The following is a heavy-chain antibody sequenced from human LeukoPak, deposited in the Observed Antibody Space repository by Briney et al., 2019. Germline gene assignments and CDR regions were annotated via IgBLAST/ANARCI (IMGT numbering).Heavy chain of an antibody. D-gene: IGHD5-18*01. CDR1: GYTFTGYY. Sequence: GASVTVSFKASGYTFTGYYMHWVRQAPGQGLEWMGWINPNSGGTNYAQKFQGRVTMTRDTSISTAYMELSRLRSDDTAVYYCARDGYSWNYYYYGMDVWGQGTTVTVS. CDR3: ARDGYSWNYYYYGMDV. CDR2: INPNSGGT. J-gene: IGHJ6*02. V-gene: IGHV1-2*02.